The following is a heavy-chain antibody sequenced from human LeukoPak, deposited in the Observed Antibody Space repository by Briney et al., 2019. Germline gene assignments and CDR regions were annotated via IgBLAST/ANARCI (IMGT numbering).Heavy chain of an antibody. Sequence: GASLQISCKGSGSIFTSYWIGWVRPLPGKGLEWMGIIYPGDSDTRYSPSFQGQVTISADKSISTAYLQWSSLKASDTAMYYCARHRHIVVDHYYYYMDVWGKGTTVTVSS. CDR1: GSIFTSYW. CDR2: IYPGDSDT. V-gene: IGHV5-51*01. J-gene: IGHJ6*03. CDR3: ARHRHIVVDHYYYYMDV. D-gene: IGHD2-21*01.